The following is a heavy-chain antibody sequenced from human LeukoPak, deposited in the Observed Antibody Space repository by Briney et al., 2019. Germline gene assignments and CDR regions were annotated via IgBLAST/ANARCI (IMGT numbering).Heavy chain of an antibody. CDR2: ISPSGGST. CDR3: ARGRNFHAFDI. J-gene: IGHJ3*02. CDR1: GYTFTSYG. Sequence: RASVKVSCKASGYTFTSYGISWVRQAPGQGLEWMGVISPSGGSTTYAQKFQGRVTITADKSTSTAYMELSSLRSEDTAVYYCARGRNFHAFDIWGQGTMVTVSS. V-gene: IGHV1-69*06.